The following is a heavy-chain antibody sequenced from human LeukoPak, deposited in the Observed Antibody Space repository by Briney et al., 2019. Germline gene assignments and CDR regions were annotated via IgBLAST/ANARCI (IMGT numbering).Heavy chain of an antibody. V-gene: IGHV4-59*01. CDR2: IYYSGST. Sequence: KLSETLSLTCTVSGGSISSYYWSWIRQPPGKGLEWIGYIYYSGSTNYNPSLKSRVTISVDTSKNQFSLKLSSVTAADTAVYYCASPQRGSYYGFDAFDIWGQGTMVTVSS. CDR1: GGSISSYY. CDR3: ASPQRGSYYGFDAFDI. J-gene: IGHJ3*02. D-gene: IGHD1-26*01.